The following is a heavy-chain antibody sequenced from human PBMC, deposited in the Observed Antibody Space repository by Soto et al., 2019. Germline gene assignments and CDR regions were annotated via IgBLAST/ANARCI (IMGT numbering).Heavy chain of an antibody. V-gene: IGHV3-23*01. CDR3: AKSSVWYPYFDA. CDR1: EFSFDDYA. CDR2: ITYTGVST. Sequence: GGSLRLSCAASEFSFDDYAMSWVRQAPGKGLEWVSSITYTGVSTYYADSVKGRFTISRDNSRDTLFLQMNSLRAEDTAIYYCAKSSVWYPYFDAWGQGTLVSVSS. J-gene: IGHJ4*02. D-gene: IGHD6-13*01.